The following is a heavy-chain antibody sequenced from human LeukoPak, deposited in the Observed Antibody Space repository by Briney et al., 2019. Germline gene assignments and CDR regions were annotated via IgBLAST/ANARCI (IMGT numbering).Heavy chain of an antibody. CDR1: GFTFSSYA. J-gene: IGHJ4*02. CDR2: LSYDGSNK. V-gene: IGHV3-30*04. CDR3: ARGDSSLDALDY. D-gene: IGHD6-19*01. Sequence: PGGSLRLSCAASGFTFSSYAMHWVRQAPGKGLEWVAVLSYDGSNKYYADSVKGRFTISRDSSKNTLYLQMNSLRAEDTAVYYCARGDSSLDALDYWGQGTLVTVSS.